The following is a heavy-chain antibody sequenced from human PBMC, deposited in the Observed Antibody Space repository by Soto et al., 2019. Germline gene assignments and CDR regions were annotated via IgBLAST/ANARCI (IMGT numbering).Heavy chain of an antibody. CDR3: ATEYSSSFDY. J-gene: IGHJ4*02. D-gene: IGHD6-6*01. V-gene: IGHV4-34*01. Sequence: KPSETLSLTCAVYGGSFSGYYWSWIRQPPGKGLEWIGEINHSGSTNYNPSLKSRVTISVDTSKNQFSLKLSSVTAADTAVYYCATEYSSSFDYWGQGTLVTVSS. CDR2: INHSGST. CDR1: GGSFSGYY.